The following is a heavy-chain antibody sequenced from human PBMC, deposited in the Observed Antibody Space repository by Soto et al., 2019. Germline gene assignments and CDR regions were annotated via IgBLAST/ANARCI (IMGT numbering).Heavy chain of an antibody. J-gene: IGHJ6*02. CDR3: ARDSGSGYDYYYYYGMDV. D-gene: IGHD5-12*01. Sequence: HPGGSLRLSCAASGFTFSSYAMHWVRQAPGKGLEWVAVISYDGSNKYYADSVKGRFTISRDNSKNTLYLQMNSLRAEDTAVYYCARDSGSGYDYYYYYGMDVWGQGTTVTVSS. CDR1: GFTFSSYA. CDR2: ISYDGSNK. V-gene: IGHV3-30-3*01.